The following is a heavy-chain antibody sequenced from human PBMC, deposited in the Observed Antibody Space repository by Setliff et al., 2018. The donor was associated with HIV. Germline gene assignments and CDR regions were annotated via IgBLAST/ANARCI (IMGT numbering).Heavy chain of an antibody. D-gene: IGHD3-10*01. CDR3: ASDSPAARFEELEDHYYYFMDV. CDR1: GGPFTSA. V-gene: IGHV1-69*13. CDR2: IIPIFGTA. Sequence: SVKVSCKASGGPFTSAFNWVRQVPGQGLEWMGGIIPIFGTANYAQNFGGRVTITADQSTTTSYLQLNSLRVEDTAIYYCASDSPAARFEELEDHYYYFMDVWGKGTKVTVSS. J-gene: IGHJ6*03.